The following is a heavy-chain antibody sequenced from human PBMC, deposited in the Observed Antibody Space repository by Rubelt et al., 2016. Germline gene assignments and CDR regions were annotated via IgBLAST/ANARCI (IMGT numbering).Heavy chain of an antibody. Sequence: EVQLVESGGGLVQPGGSLRLSCATSGFTFSSYWMHWVRQTPGKGLVWVSLVDSGGTTYYADSVKGRFIISRDTSLYLQMNSLRVEDTVTYYCARAWGMRSGWFDYWGQGTLVTVSS. CDR3: ARAWGMRSGWFDY. CDR2: VDSGGTT. D-gene: IGHD2-8*01. CDR1: GFTFSSYW. J-gene: IGHJ4*02. V-gene: IGHV3-66*01.